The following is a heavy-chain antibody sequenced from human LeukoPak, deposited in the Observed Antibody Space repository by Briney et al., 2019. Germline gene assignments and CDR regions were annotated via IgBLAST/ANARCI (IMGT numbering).Heavy chain of an antibody. J-gene: IGHJ4*02. D-gene: IGHD3-22*01. V-gene: IGHV3-64*04. CDR2: ISGNGANT. CDR1: GFTFSNYP. Sequence: GGSLRLSCSASGFTFSNYPMHWVRQAPGKRLEYVSAISGNGANTYYADSVKGRFTISRDNSKNTLYVQMNSLRAEDTAVYYCARDPARDSSGYYPDYWGQGTLVTVSS. CDR3: ARDPARDSSGYYPDY.